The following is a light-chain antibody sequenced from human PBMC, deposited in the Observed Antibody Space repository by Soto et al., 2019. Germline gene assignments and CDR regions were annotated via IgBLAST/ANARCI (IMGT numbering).Light chain of an antibody. V-gene: IGLV2-14*03. CDR1: SSDIGGDNC. CDR2: DVA. Sequence: QSALTQPPSVSGAPGQTIAISCTGTSSDIGGDNCVSWYQQHPGKAPKLMIYDVASRPSGISNRFSGSKSGNTASLTISGLQAEDEADYYCRSCTSSSTPLVFGGGTKLTVL. CDR3: RSCTSSSTPLV. J-gene: IGLJ2*01.